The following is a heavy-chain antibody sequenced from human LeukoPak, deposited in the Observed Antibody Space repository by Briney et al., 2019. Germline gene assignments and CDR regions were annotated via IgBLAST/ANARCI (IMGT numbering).Heavy chain of an antibody. CDR2: INAGNGNA. D-gene: IGHD2-2*01. Sequence: ASVKVSCKASGYTFTSYAMHWVRQAPGQRLEWMGWINAGNGNAKYSQKFQGRVTITRATSASTAYMELSSLRSEDTAVYYCARGGKIVVVPAAISWFDPWGQGTLLTVSS. J-gene: IGHJ5*02. CDR1: GYTFTSYA. V-gene: IGHV1-3*01. CDR3: ARGGKIVVVPAAISWFDP.